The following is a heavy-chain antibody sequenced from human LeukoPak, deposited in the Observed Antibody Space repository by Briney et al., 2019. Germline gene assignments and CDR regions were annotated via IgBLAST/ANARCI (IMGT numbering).Heavy chain of an antibody. Sequence: ASVKVSCKASGGTFSSYAISWVRQAPGQGLEWMGIINPRGGSTSYAQKLQGRVTMTRDTSTSTVYMEMSSLRHEDTAVYFCARAPYETSGYSDYWGQGTLVTVPS. CDR3: ARAPYETSGYSDY. CDR2: INPRGGST. CDR1: GGTFSSYA. D-gene: IGHD3-22*01. V-gene: IGHV1-46*04. J-gene: IGHJ4*02.